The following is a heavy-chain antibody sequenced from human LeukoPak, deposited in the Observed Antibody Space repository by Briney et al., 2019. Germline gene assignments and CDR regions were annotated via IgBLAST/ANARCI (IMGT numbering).Heavy chain of an antibody. Sequence: SETLSLTCGVYGGSFSGYYWNWIRQPPGKGLEWIGEINHSGSTNYNPSLKSRVTISVDTSKKQFSLNLSSVTAADTAVYYCARVRYTYGYRVPIYAMDAWGQGTTVTVSS. CDR2: INHSGST. CDR3: ARVRYTYGYRVPIYAMDA. CDR1: GGSFSGYY. J-gene: IGHJ6*02. D-gene: IGHD5-18*01. V-gene: IGHV4-34*01.